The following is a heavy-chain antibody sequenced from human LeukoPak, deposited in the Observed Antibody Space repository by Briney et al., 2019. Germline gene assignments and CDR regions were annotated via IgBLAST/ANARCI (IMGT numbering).Heavy chain of an antibody. J-gene: IGHJ4*02. Sequence: PGGSLRLSCAGSGFTFSSNAMSWVRQAPGKGLEWVSAISGGGGSTYYADSVKGRFTISRDDSKNTLYVQMNSLRAEDTAVYYCAKGLGSGWYLFEYGGQGTLVTVSS. D-gene: IGHD6-19*01. CDR2: ISGGGGST. V-gene: IGHV3-23*01. CDR3: AKGLGSGWYLFEY. CDR1: GFTFSSNA.